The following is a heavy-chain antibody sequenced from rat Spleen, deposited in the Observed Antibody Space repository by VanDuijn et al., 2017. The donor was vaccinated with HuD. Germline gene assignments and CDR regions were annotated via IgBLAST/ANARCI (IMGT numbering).Heavy chain of an antibody. V-gene: IGHV3-1*01. D-gene: IGHD1-2*01. CDR3: ARYSSSPYWYCDV. CDR1: GYSITSNY. J-gene: IGHJ1*01. CDR2: ISYSGST. Sequence: EVQLQESGPGLVKPSQSLSLTCSVTGYSITSNYWGWIRKFPGNKMEWMGYISYSGSTSYNPSLKSRISITRDTSKNQFFLQLNSVTTEDTATYYCARYSSSPYWYCDVWGPGTMVIVSS.